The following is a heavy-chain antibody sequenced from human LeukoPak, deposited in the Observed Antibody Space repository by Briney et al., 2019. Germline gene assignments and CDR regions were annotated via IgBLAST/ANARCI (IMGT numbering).Heavy chain of an antibody. CDR2: IYTDGST. CDR3: ATERINKMIPRAFDI. Sequence: GGSLRLSCAASGFTVSSNYMSWVRQAPGKGLEWVSIIYTDGSTYYADSVKGRFTISRDNSKNTLYPQMNSLRAEDTAVFYCATERINKMIPRAFDIWGQGTMVTVSS. V-gene: IGHV3-66*01. J-gene: IGHJ3*02. CDR1: GFTVSSNY. D-gene: IGHD3-16*01.